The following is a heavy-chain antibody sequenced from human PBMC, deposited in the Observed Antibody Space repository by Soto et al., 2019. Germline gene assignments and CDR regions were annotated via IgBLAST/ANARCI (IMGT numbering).Heavy chain of an antibody. V-gene: IGHV6-1*01. J-gene: IGHJ5*02. Sequence: PSQTQSLTCAVSGDSFSINIAAWNWIRQSPSRGLEWLGRTYYRSKWYNDYAVSVKSRITINPDTSKNQFSLQLNSVTPEDTAVYYCARGVGEYSSGWYDRGVNWFDPWGQGTLVTVSS. CDR2: TYYRSKWYN. D-gene: IGHD6-19*01. CDR3: ARGVGEYSSGWYDRGVNWFDP. CDR1: GDSFSINIAA.